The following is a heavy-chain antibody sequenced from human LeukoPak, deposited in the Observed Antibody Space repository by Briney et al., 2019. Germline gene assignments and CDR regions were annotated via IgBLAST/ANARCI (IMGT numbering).Heavy chain of an antibody. CDR2: ITAGSSHI. D-gene: IGHD3-9*01. CDR3: AREGGGNDILTGYFEL. J-gene: IGHJ4*02. Sequence: GGSLRLSCEASGFTFSSFSMNWVRQSPEKGLEWVSSITAGSSHIFYGDSMKGRFTISRDNAKNSLYLQMNSLRADDTAVYYCAREGGGNDILTGYFELWGQGTLVTVSS. V-gene: IGHV3-21*04. CDR1: GFTFSSFS.